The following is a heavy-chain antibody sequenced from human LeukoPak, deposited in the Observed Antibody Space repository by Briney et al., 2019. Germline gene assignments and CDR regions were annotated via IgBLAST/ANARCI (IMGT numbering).Heavy chain of an antibody. Sequence: PGGSLRLSCAASGFTFSSYAMSWVRQAPGKGLEWVSAISGSGGSTYYADSMKGRFTISRDNSKNTLYLQMNSLRAEDTAVYYCAKDLSGTPDCFDYWGQGTLVTVSS. V-gene: IGHV3-23*01. CDR2: ISGSGGST. J-gene: IGHJ4*02. CDR3: AKDLSGTPDCFDY. CDR1: GFTFSSYA.